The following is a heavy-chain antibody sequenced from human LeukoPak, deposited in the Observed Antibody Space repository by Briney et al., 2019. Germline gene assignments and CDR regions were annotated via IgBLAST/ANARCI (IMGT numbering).Heavy chain of an antibody. Sequence: GGSLRLSCAASGSTFSNYWMNWIRQAPGKGLEWVANIKEDGSEEYYVDSVKGRFTISRDNAKDSLYLQMNSLRAEDTAVYYCARDNGDYWGQGTLVTVSS. CDR1: GSTFSNYW. CDR2: IKEDGSEE. CDR3: ARDNGDY. V-gene: IGHV3-7*01. J-gene: IGHJ4*02.